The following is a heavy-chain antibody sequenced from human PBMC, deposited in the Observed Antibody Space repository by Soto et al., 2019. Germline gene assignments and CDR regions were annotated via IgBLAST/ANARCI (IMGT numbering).Heavy chain of an antibody. Sequence: QVQLQESGPGLLKPSQPLSLTSLFSVGSFSSVGYSWGWTGQHPGKGLGWIGYISYSGSTYYTPSLKSRVTMSVDTSKNQFSLKLSSVTAADTAVYYCARDPGGGYYYYGMDVWGQGTTVTVSS. J-gene: IGHJ6*02. CDR1: VGSFSSVGYS. V-gene: IGHV4-31*03. CDR3: ARDPGGGYYYYGMDV. D-gene: IGHD1-1*01. CDR2: ISYSGST.